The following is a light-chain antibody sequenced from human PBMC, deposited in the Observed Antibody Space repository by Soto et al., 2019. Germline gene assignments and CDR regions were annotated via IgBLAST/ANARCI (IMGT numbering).Light chain of an antibody. Sequence: VVTQSPDSLLLSTGDRATLSCRASQSVNKAYLVWYQVKPGQAPRRLIYGASSRATGIPARFSGSGSGTEFTLSVVWLHTQNFAVYYCRPFIYWPGFDQGTNLDIK. CDR3: RPFIYWPG. V-gene: IGKV3-15*01. J-gene: IGKJ1*01. CDR2: GAS. CDR1: QSVNKAY.